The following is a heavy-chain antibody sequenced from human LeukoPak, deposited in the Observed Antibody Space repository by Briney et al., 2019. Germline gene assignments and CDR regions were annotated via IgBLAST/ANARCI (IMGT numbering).Heavy chain of an antibody. CDR1: GFTVSSNY. D-gene: IGHD2-21*02. J-gene: IGHJ3*02. V-gene: IGHV3-48*04. CDR2: INSRSSTI. Sequence: GGSLRLSCAASGFTVSSNYMSWVRQAPGKGLEWVSFINSRSSTIYYADSVKGRFTISRDNAKNSLYLQMNSLRAEDTAVYYCTGHTGTGDAFRPFHIWGQGTMVTVSS. CDR3: TGHTGTGDAFRPFHI.